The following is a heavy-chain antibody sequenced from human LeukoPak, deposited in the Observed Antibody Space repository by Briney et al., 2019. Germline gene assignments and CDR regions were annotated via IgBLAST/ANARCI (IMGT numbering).Heavy chain of an antibody. V-gene: IGHV1-18*01. Sequence: ASVKVSCKASGYTFASNGISWLRQAPGQGLEWMGWIGAYNGHTKYAQKVQDRVTMTTDASTSTAYMELRSLRSDDTAVHYCARDLPGGSTNFDHWGQGTLVTVSS. CDR2: IGAYNGHT. J-gene: IGHJ4*02. CDR1: GYTFASNG. CDR3: ARDLPGGSTNFDH. D-gene: IGHD2-2*01.